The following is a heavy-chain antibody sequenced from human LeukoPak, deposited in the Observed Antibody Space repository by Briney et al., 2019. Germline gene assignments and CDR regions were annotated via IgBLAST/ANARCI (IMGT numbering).Heavy chain of an antibody. J-gene: IGHJ4*02. CDR1: GFAFSSYS. Sequence: PGGSLRLSCAASGFAFSSYSMNWVRQAPGKGLEWVSSISSSSSYIYYADSVKGRFTISRDNAKNSLYLQMNSLRAEDTAVYYCARVVATTEGYWGQGTLVTVSS. D-gene: IGHD5-12*01. CDR3: ARVVATTEGY. CDR2: ISSSSSYI. V-gene: IGHV3-21*01.